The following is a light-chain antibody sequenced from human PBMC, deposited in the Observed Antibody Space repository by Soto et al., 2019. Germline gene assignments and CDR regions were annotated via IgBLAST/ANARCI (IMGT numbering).Light chain of an antibody. CDR2: DVA. J-gene: IGLJ1*01. V-gene: IGLV2-14*03. CDR3: CTNTYSCTYI. Sequence: QSGLTQLASVPDSPGQSITISCTGTSSDVGGSNFVSWYQQHPGKPPKLIIYDVANRPSGVSNRFSVSKPGSQASLIISRGLTEDEADYYCCTNTYSCTYIFGTRTKVTVL. CDR1: SSDVGGSNF.